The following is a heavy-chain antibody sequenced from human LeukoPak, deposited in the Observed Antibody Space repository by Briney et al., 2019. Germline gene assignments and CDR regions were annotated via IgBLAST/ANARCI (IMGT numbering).Heavy chain of an antibody. Sequence: ASVKVSCKASGYTFTDYGITWVRQAPGQGLEWMGWISTYNGNTKYVEKLQDRVTLTTDPSTDTAYMELRSLRSDDTAVYYCARDVEIEPAVAYHYYGMDVWGQGTTVTVSS. CDR2: ISTYNGNT. J-gene: IGHJ6*02. D-gene: IGHD2-2*01. CDR1: GYTFTDYG. V-gene: IGHV1-18*01. CDR3: ARDVEIEPAVAYHYYGMDV.